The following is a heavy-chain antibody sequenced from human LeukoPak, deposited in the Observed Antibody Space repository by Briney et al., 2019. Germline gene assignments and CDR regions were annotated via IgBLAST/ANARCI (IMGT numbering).Heavy chain of an antibody. D-gene: IGHD2-15*01. CDR1: RFIFSSDW. CDR2: IKQHGNEK. CDR3: ARARGGYYFDY. V-gene: IGHV3-7*02. Sequence: PGGALILSCAATRFIFSSDWMTWVRQAPGKGLEWVANIKQHGNEKYYVDSVKGRFTISRDNAKNSLHLQLNSLRAEYRAMDYCARARGGYYFDYWGQGTLVTVSS. J-gene: IGHJ4*02.